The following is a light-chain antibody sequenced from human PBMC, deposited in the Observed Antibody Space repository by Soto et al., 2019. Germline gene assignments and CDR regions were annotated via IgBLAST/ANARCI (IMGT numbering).Light chain of an antibody. V-gene: IGLV2-14*01. Sequence: QSALTQPASVSGSPGQSITISCTGNSNDFGGYNYVSWYQQHPGKAPKLMIYDVSNRPSGVSNRFAGSKSGNTASLTISGLQAEDEADYYCSSYTSSSTAYVFGTGTKVTVL. CDR2: DVS. CDR1: SNDFGGYNY. J-gene: IGLJ1*01. CDR3: SSYTSSSTAYV.